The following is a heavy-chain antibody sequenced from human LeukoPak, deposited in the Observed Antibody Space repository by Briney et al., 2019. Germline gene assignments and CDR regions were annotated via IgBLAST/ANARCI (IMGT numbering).Heavy chain of an antibody. D-gene: IGHD2-2*01. CDR2: IIPILGIA. CDR1: GGTFSSYT. CDR3: ARDIIHCSSTSCPPDWFDP. V-gene: IGHV1-69*04. Sequence: ASVKVSCKASGGTFSSYTISWVRQAPGQGLEWMGRIIPILGIANYAQKSQGRVTITADKSTSTAYMELSSLRSEDTAVYYCARDIIHCSSTSCPPDWFDPWGQGTLVTVSS. J-gene: IGHJ5*02.